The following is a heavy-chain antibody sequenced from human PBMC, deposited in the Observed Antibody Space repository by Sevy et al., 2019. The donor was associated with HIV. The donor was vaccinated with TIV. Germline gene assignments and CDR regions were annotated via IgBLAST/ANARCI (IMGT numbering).Heavy chain of an antibody. Sequence: GESLKISCKASGFNFNNYAMSWVRQAPGKGLEWVSTISGSGGRTYTAESVRGRLTISRDNSKRTVYLQMNSLRGDDTAIYYCAKDPYSSGEYFQKWGQGARVTVS. V-gene: IGHV3-23*01. D-gene: IGHD3-22*01. J-gene: IGHJ1*01. CDR1: GFNFNNYA. CDR3: AKDPYSSGEYFQK. CDR2: ISGSGGRT.